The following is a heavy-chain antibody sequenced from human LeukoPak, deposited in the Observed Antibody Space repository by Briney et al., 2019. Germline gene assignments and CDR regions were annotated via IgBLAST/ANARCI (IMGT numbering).Heavy chain of an antibody. J-gene: IGHJ5*02. CDR2: ISSSGSTI. CDR3: AREEVQDYYDSSGYYYWSRGWFDP. D-gene: IGHD3-22*01. CDR1: GFTFSDYY. Sequence: PGGSLRLSCAASGFTFSDYYMSWIRQAPGKGLEWVSYISSSGSTIYYADSVKGRFTISRDNAKNSLYLQMNSLRAEDTAVYYCAREEVQDYYDSSGYYYWSRGWFDPWGQGTLVTVSS. V-gene: IGHV3-11*01.